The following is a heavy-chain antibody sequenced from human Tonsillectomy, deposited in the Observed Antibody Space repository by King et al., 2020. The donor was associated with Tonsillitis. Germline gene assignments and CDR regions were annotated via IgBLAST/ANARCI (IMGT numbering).Heavy chain of an antibody. CDR1: GFTFDDYA. CDR3: AKEQQRTTRSSGGMDV. V-gene: IGHV3-9*01. Sequence: QLVQSGGGLVQPGRSLRLSCAASGFTFDDYAMHWVRQAPGKGLEWVSGITRNSGYIGYADSVKGRFTISRDNAKNSLYLQMNSLRAEDTALYYCAKEQQRTTRSSGGMDVWGQGTTVTVSS. CDR2: ITRNSGYI. D-gene: IGHD1-7*01. J-gene: IGHJ6*02.